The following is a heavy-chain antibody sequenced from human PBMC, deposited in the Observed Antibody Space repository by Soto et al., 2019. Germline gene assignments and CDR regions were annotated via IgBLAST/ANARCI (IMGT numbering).Heavy chain of an antibody. CDR3: ARDGAITSRIAAAGTGYYYYYYGMDV. D-gene: IGHD6-13*01. CDR2: IYYSGST. V-gene: IGHV4-31*03. CDR1: GGSISSGGYY. J-gene: IGHJ6*02. Sequence: PSETLSLTCTVSGGSISSGGYYWSWIRQHPGKGLEWVGYIYYSGSTYYNPSLKSRVTISVDTSKNQFSLKLSSVTAADTAVYYCARDGAITSRIAAAGTGYYYYYYGMDVWGQGTMVTVSS.